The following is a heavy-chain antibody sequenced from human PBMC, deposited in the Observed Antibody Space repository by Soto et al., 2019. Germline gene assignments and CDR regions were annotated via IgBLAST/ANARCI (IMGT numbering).Heavy chain of an antibody. J-gene: IGHJ3*02. CDR3: AGDGRYSGSYFHAFDI. V-gene: IGHV4-4*02. CDR2: IYHRGIT. D-gene: IGHD1-26*01. CDR1: GGSISSSNW. Sequence: QVLLQESGPGLVKPSGTLSLTCAVSGGSISSSNWWSWVRQPPGKGLEWIGEIYHRGITNYNPSLKSRVALSVEKPKNQFCLNLSSVTAADTAVYYCAGDGRYSGSYFHAFDIWGQGTMVTVSS.